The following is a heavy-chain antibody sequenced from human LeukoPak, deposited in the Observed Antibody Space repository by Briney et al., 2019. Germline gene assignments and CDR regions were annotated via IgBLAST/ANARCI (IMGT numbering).Heavy chain of an antibody. J-gene: IGHJ6*02. D-gene: IGHD3-16*02. CDR2: ISGSGGST. V-gene: IGHV3-23*01. Sequence: GGSLRLSCAASGFTFSSYAMSCVRQAPGKGLEWVSAISGSGGSTYYADSVKGRFTISRDNSKNTLYLQMNSLRAEDTAVYYCAKGQSDYVWGSYRSRYYGMDVWGQGTTVTVSS. CDR1: GFTFSSYA. CDR3: AKGQSDYVWGSYRSRYYGMDV.